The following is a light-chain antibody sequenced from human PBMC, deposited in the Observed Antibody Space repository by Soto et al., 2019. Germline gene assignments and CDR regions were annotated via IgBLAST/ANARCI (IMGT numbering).Light chain of an antibody. CDR3: KQHTKRSTT. Sequence: EIVMTQSPATLSVSPGERATLSCRASQSVSGNLAWYQQKPGQAPRLLIYAASTRATGVPARFSGSVSRTEFTLTINSLQSEESAVYYRKQHTKRSTTLGHAPRLEIK. J-gene: IGKJ5*01. V-gene: IGKV3-15*01. CDR1: QSVSGN. CDR2: AAS.